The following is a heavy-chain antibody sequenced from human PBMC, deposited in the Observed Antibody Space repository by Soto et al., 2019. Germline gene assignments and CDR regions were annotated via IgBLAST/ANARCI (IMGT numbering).Heavy chain of an antibody. CDR3: ARVRGGGPFDD. CDR2: IYYSGST. Sequence: TLYLTCTVSVGSISSGCYYWSWIRQHPGKGLEWIGYIYYSGSTYYNPSLKSRVTISVEKSKNQFSLKLTSVTAADTAVYYCARVRGGGPFDDWGQGTLGTVS. D-gene: IGHD1-26*01. J-gene: IGHJ4*02. CDR1: VGSISSGCYY. V-gene: IGHV4-31*03.